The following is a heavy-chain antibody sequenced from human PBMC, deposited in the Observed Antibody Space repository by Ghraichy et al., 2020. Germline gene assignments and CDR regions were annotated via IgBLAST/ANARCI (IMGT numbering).Heavy chain of an antibody. CDR1: GFSFSVYW. CDR2: IKQDGSEK. D-gene: IGHD2-2*01. CDR3: ARENQQLRY. J-gene: IGHJ4*02. Sequence: GGSLRLSCAASGFSFSVYWMSWVRQAPGKGLEWVANIKQDGSEKFYVDSVKGRFTISRDNAKNSLYLQMNSLRAEDTAVYYCARENQQLRYWGKGILVTVSS. V-gene: IGHV3-7*01.